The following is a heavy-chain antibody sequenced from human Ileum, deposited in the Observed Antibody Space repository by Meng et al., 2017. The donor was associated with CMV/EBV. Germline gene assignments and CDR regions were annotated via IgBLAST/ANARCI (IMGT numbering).Heavy chain of an antibody. Sequence: QVQLQQWGGGRLKPSETLSRTCAVYSGSFRDFFWGWIRQPPGKGLEWIGESSHSGNTKYNPSLKSRVTISVDASKNQFSLNMRSVTAADTAVYYCARGRDFWWEMDYTGQGTLVTVSS. D-gene: IGHD1-26*01. CDR2: SSHSGNT. CDR1: SGSFRDFF. V-gene: IGHV4-34*01. CDR3: ARGRDFWWEMDY. J-gene: IGHJ4*02.